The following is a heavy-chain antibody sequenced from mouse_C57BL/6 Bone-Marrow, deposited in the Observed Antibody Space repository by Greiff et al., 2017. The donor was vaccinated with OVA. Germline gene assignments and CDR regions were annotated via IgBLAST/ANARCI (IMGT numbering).Heavy chain of an antibody. CDR3: ARPYGSSPRYWYFDV. V-gene: IGHV1-81*01. D-gene: IGHD1-1*01. Sequence: VQLQQSGAELARPGASVKLSCKASGYTFTSYGISWVKQRTGQGLEWIGEIYPRSGNTYYNEKFKGKATLTADKYSSTAYMELRSLTSEDSAVYFCARPYGSSPRYWYFDVWGTGTTVTVAS. CDR2: IYPRSGNT. J-gene: IGHJ1*03. CDR1: GYTFTSYG.